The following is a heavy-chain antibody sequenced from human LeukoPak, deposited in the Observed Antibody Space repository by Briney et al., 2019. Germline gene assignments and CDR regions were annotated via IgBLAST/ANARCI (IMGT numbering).Heavy chain of an antibody. J-gene: IGHJ4*02. Sequence: SETLSLTCTVSGGSISSSSYYWGWIRQPPGKGLEWIGEINHSGSTNYNPSLKSRVTISVDTSKNQFSLKLSSVTAADTAVYYCARGGYSGYDSFDYWGQGTLVTVSS. CDR3: ARGGYSGYDSFDY. CDR1: GGSISSSSYY. CDR2: INHSGST. D-gene: IGHD5-12*01. V-gene: IGHV4-39*07.